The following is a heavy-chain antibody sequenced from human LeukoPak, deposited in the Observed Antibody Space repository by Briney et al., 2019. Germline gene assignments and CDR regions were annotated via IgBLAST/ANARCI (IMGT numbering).Heavy chain of an antibody. CDR1: GGSISSSGYY. CDR3: ARVVANDDFWSGYYALGFDY. D-gene: IGHD3-3*01. V-gene: IGHV4-39*07. CDR2: IYYSGSN. Sequence: SETLSLTCTVSGGSISSSGYYWGWIRQTPGKGLEWIGSIYYSGSNYHNPSLKSRVSMSVDTSKNQFSLKLSSVTAVDTAVYYCARVVANDDFWSGYYALGFDYWGQGTLVTVSS. J-gene: IGHJ4*02.